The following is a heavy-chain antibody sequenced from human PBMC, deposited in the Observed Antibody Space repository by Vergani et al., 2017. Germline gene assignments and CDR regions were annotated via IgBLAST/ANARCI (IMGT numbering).Heavy chain of an antibody. Sequence: QIQLPESGPGLVKHSETLSLTCSVSGYSISRGFYWAWFRQTPEKGLEWIGGMFHTGEASNSPSLQSRVAFSMDTSKNQFPLQLTSVTAADTAVYFCGVIMVRSPRPGNWFDSWGRGTLVTVSS. J-gene: IGHJ5*01. CDR1: GYSISRGFY. D-gene: IGHD3-10*01. V-gene: IGHV4-38-2*02. CDR2: MFHTGEA. CDR3: GVIMVRSPRPGNWFDS.